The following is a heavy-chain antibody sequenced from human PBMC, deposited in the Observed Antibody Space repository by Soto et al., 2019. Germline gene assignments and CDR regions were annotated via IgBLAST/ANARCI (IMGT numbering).Heavy chain of an antibody. J-gene: IGHJ4*02. V-gene: IGHV4-31*03. D-gene: IGHD2-15*01. CDR1: GASISRGGSY. Sequence: PSETLSLTCTVSGASISRGGSYWSWIRQHPVKGLECIGYIYNSGSTYYNPPLKSRLTISPDTSNNQFSLKLSSVTAADTAVYHCAGANYGGNYIDSWGQGTLVTVPQ. CDR2: IYNSGST. CDR3: AGANYGGNYIDS.